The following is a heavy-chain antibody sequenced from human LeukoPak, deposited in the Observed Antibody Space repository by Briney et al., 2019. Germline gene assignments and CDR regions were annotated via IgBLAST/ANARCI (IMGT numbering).Heavy chain of an antibody. Sequence: GRSLRLSCAASGFTFSSYGMHWVRQAPGQGLEWVAVIWYDGSNKYYADSVKGRFTISRDNSKNTLYLQMNSLRAEDTAVYYCAREDYYDSSGLDWGQGTLVTVSS. J-gene: IGHJ4*02. CDR3: AREDYYDSSGLD. CDR1: GFTFSSYG. D-gene: IGHD3-22*01. V-gene: IGHV3-33*01. CDR2: IWYDGSNK.